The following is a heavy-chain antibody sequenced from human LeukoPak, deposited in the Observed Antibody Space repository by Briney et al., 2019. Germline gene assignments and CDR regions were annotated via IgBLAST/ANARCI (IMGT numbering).Heavy chain of an antibody. D-gene: IGHD2-15*01. V-gene: IGHV1-69*05. CDR3: ARSELLRKGFDY. J-gene: IGHJ4*02. Sequence: GASVKVSCKASGGTFSSYAISWVRQAPGQGLEWMGGIIPIFGTANYAQKFQGRVTITTDESTSTAYMELSSLRSEDTAVYYCARSELLRKGFDYWGQGTLVTVSS. CDR2: IIPIFGTA. CDR1: GGTFSSYA.